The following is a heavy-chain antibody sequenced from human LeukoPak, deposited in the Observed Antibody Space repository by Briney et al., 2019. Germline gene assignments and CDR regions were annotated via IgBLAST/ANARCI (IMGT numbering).Heavy chain of an antibody. J-gene: IGHJ4*02. D-gene: IGHD3-22*01. Sequence: ASVKVSCKASGYTFTGYYMHWVRQAPGQGLEWMGRINPNSGGTNYAQKFQGRVTMTRDTSISTAYMELSRLRSDDTAVYYCARYDSRYYDDSSGQDDYWGQGTLVTVSS. CDR1: GYTFTGYY. CDR3: ARYDSRYYDDSSGQDDY. CDR2: INPNSGGT. V-gene: IGHV1-2*06.